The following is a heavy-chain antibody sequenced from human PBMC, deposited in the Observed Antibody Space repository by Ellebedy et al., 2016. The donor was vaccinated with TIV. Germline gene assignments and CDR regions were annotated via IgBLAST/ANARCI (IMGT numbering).Heavy chain of an antibody. D-gene: IGHD1-26*01. CDR2: INPSDSYT. CDR1: GYSFTNYW. Sequence: GESLKISCKGSGYSFTNYWIDWVRQMPGKGLEWMGRINPSDSYTNYSPSFQGHVTISADKSISTAYLQWSSLKASDTAMYYCARQRVGRTSDAFDIWGQGTMVTVSS. J-gene: IGHJ3*02. CDR3: ARQRVGRTSDAFDI. V-gene: IGHV5-10-1*01.